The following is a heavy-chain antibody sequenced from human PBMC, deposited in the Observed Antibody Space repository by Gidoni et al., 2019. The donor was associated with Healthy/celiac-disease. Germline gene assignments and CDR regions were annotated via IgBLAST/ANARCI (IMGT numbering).Heavy chain of an antibody. CDR2: IKSKTDGGTT. Sequence: EVQLVESGGGLVKPGGSLRLSCAASGFTFSNAWMSWVRQAPGKGLEWVGRIKSKTDGGTTDYAAPVKGRFTISRDDSKNTLYLQMNSLKTEDTAVYYCTTSRPPQFGAFDIWGQGTMVTVSS. CDR3: TTSRPPQFGAFDI. D-gene: IGHD3-16*01. V-gene: IGHV3-15*01. CDR1: GFTFSNAW. J-gene: IGHJ3*02.